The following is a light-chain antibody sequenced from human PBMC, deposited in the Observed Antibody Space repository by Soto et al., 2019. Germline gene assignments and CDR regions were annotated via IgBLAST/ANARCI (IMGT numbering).Light chain of an antibody. V-gene: IGKV1-39*01. J-gene: IGKJ2*01. Sequence: DIQMTQSPFSLSASVGDRVTITCRASQSISSNLNWYQQKPGKAPKLLIYAASSLQSGDPSKFSGSGSGTDFTLTISSLQPEDFATYYCQQRYSTPYTFGQGTKLEIK. CDR2: AAS. CDR1: QSISSN. CDR3: QQRYSTPYT.